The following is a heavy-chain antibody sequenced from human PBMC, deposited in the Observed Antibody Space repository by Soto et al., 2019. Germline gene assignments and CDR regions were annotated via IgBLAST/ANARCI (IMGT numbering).Heavy chain of an antibody. D-gene: IGHD2-21*02. CDR1: GGSISSSSYF. V-gene: IGHV4-39*01. CDR2: IYYSGST. J-gene: IGHJ5*02. CDR3: ARHPSDFWFDP. Sequence: QLQLQESGPGLVKPSETLSLTCSVSGGSISSSSYFWGWIRQPPGKGLEWIGSIYYSGSTYYNPSLPRRXTXSXXPSKNQFSLQLSSVTAADTAVYYCARHPSDFWFDPWGQGTLVTVSS.